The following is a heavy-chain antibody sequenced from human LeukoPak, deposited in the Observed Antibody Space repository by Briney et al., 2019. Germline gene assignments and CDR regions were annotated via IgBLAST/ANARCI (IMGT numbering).Heavy chain of an antibody. CDR1: GYSFPNYG. V-gene: IGHV1-18*01. Sequence: EASVKVSCKASGYSFPNYGINWVRQAPGQGLEWMGWISTSTGDTKYTQKFQGRVTLTTDTSTSTAYMELSSLRSDDTAVYYCARDDNYGIFVNVDYWGQGTLVTVSS. D-gene: IGHD4-11*01. CDR3: ARDDNYGIFVNVDY. J-gene: IGHJ4*02. CDR2: ISTSTGDT.